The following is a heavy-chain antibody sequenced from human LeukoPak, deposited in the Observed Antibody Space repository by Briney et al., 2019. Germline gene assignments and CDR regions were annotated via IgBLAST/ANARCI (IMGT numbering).Heavy chain of an antibody. Sequence: SETLSLTCAVSGYPINNAYYWVWIRQPPGEGLEWIGSLYHPDSTYYNPSLKSRVTMSVDTSRNQFSLKLSFVTAADTAVYYCARQYDSYFYYYLDLWGTGTTVTVSS. CDR1: GYPINNAYY. CDR2: LYHPDST. V-gene: IGHV4-38-2*01. J-gene: IGHJ6*03. CDR3: ARQYDSYFYYYLDL. D-gene: IGHD2-2*01.